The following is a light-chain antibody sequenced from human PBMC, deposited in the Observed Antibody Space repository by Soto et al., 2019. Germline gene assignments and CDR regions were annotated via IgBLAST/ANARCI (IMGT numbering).Light chain of an antibody. CDR1: QSVSSY. V-gene: IGKV3-11*01. CDR2: DAS. J-gene: IGKJ5*01. CDR3: QQRSNVIT. Sequence: EIVMTQSPATLSVSPGDRATLSCRASQSVSSYLAWYQQKPGQAPRLLIYDASNRATGIPARFSGSGSGTDFTLTISSLEPEDFAVYYCQQRSNVITFGQGTRLEIK.